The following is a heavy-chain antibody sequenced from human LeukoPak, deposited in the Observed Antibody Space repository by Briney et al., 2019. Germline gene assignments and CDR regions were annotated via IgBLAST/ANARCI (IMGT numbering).Heavy chain of an antibody. CDR2: ISGNGDTI. Sequence: PGGSLRLSCEASGFTFSDYAMHWVRQAPGKEMEYVSAISGNGDTIYYAKSAKGRFTVSRDNSKNTLYLQMGSLRAEDMAVYYCARDGRRPPEYYDYWGQGALVTVSS. V-gene: IGHV3-64*01. J-gene: IGHJ4*02. CDR3: ARDGRRPPEYYDY. CDR1: GFTFSDYA.